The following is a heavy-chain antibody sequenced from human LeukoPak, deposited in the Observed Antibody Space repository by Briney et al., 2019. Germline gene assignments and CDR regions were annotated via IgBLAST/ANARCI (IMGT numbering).Heavy chain of an antibody. Sequence: HVASVKVSCKVSGYTLTELSMHWVRQAPGKGLEWMGGFDPEDGETIYAQKFQGRVTMTEDTSTDTAYMELSSLRSEDTAVYYCATYYYGSGSLYYFDYWGQGTLVTVSS. CDR2: FDPEDGET. CDR1: GYTLTELS. J-gene: IGHJ4*02. D-gene: IGHD3-10*01. CDR3: ATYYYGSGSLYYFDY. V-gene: IGHV1-24*01.